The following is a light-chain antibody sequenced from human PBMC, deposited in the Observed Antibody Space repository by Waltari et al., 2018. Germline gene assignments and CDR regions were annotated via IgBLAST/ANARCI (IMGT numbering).Light chain of an antibody. J-gene: IGKJ4*01. V-gene: IGKV1-39*01. CDR1: QRIYTY. CDR3: QQSYDSPLT. Sequence: DIQMTQSPSSLSASVGDVVTIACRASQRIYTYLNWYQKKAGKAPQLLIYSASNLQTGVPSRFSGSGSGTDFTLTINSLQPEDFATYYCQQSYDSPLTFGGGTKVEI. CDR2: SAS.